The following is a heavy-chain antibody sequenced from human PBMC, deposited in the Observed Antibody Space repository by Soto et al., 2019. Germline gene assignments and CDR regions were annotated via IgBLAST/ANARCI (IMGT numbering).Heavy chain of an antibody. CDR2: VSSDGSST. Sequence: EVQLVESGGGLVQPGGSLRLSCAASGFTFSSYWMNWVRQAPGKGLVWVSRVSSDGSSTNYAESVEGRFTISRDNAKNTLYLQMDSLRAEDTAVYYCTTNRMVGAVDYWGQGTLVTVSS. CDR3: TTNRMVGAVDY. D-gene: IGHD1-26*01. J-gene: IGHJ4*02. CDR1: GFTFSSYW. V-gene: IGHV3-74*01.